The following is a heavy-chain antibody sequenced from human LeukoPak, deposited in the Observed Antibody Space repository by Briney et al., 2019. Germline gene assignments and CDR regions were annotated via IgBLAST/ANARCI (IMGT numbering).Heavy chain of an antibody. Sequence: GGSLRLSCAASGFTFSSYAMHWVRQAPGKGLEWVAVISYDGSNKYYADSVKGRFTISRVNSKNTLYLRMNSLRAEDTAVYYCARRGSGSYYFDYWGQGTLVTVSS. J-gene: IGHJ4*02. CDR3: ARRGSGSYYFDY. D-gene: IGHD3-10*01. CDR2: ISYDGSNK. CDR1: GFTFSSYA. V-gene: IGHV3-30-3*01.